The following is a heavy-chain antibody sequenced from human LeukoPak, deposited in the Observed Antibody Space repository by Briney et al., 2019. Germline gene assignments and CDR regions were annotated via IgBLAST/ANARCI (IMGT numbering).Heavy chain of an antibody. CDR1: GFTFSSYT. J-gene: IGHJ4*02. V-gene: IGHV3-23*01. CDR2: ITTSDGNT. D-gene: IGHD7-27*01. CDR3: AKDGGLWVSAHWGDS. Sequence: GGSLRLSCAASGFTFSSYTMSWVRQAPGKGLEWVSTITTSDGNTYYADSVKGRFTVSRDNSKNTLFLQMNSLRAEDTAVYYCAKDGGLWVSAHWGDSWGRGTLATVSS.